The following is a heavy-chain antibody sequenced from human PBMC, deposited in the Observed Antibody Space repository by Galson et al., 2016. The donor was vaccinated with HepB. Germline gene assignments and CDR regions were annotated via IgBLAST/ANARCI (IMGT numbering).Heavy chain of an antibody. CDR2: ISDNGHAT. CDR1: GFTFNSYA. J-gene: IGHJ4*02. V-gene: IGHV3-23*01. CDR3: AKCPPGTRGSLDS. D-gene: IGHD1-14*01. Sequence: SLRLSCAGSGFTFNSYAMNWVRQAPGKGLEWISLISDNGHATYYADPVRGRFSIARDNSKYTLYLQMSSLRADDTAVYYCAKCPPGTRGSLDSWGQGTLVTVSS.